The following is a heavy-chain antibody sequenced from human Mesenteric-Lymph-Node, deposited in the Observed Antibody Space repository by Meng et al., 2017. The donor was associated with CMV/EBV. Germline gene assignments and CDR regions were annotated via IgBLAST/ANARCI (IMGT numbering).Heavy chain of an antibody. CDR3: ARVAAYCSGGSCYQNWFDP. CDR1: SYA. Sequence: SYAWNWIRQSPSRGLEWLGRTYFRSKWYYDYAVSVKSRITINPDTSKNQFSLQLNSVTPEDTAVHYCARVAAYCSGGSCYQNWFDPWGQGTLVTVSS. J-gene: IGHJ5*02. D-gene: IGHD2-15*01. V-gene: IGHV6-1*01. CDR2: TYFRSKWYY.